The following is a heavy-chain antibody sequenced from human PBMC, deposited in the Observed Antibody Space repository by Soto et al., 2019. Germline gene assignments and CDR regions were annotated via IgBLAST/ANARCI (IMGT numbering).Heavy chain of an antibody. CDR1: GGTFSSYA. V-gene: IGHV1-69*13. CDR3: ARVGTTVVTPGAFDI. Sequence: SVKVCCKASGGTFSSYAISWVRQAPGQGLEWMGGIIPIFGTANYAQKFQGRVTITADESTSTAYMELSSLRSEDTAVYYCARVGTTVVTPGAFDIWGQGTMVTVSS. CDR2: IIPIFGTA. J-gene: IGHJ3*02. D-gene: IGHD4-17*01.